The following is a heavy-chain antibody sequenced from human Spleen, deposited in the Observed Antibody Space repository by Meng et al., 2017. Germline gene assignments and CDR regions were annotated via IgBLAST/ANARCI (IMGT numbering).Heavy chain of an antibody. Sequence: VQSKCWGHGMFKPPGTPSRPCAVHGGSFSGYYWSWIRQPPGKGLEWIGEINHSGSTNYNPSLKNRATISVDTSQDNLSLKLSSVTAADSAVYYCARGPTTMAHDFDYWGQGTLVTVSS. V-gene: IGHV4-34*01. CDR1: GGSFSGYY. D-gene: IGHD4-11*01. CDR2: INHSGST. CDR3: ARGPTTMAHDFDY. J-gene: IGHJ4*02.